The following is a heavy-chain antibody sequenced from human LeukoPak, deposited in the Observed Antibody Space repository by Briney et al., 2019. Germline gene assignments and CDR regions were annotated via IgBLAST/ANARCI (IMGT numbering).Heavy chain of an antibody. J-gene: IGHJ6*03. CDR1: GYTFTGYY. CDR3: ARESRPPRYYYDSSGYYERYYYMDV. V-gene: IGHV1-2*02. Sequence: VASVKVSCEASGYTFTGYYMHWVRQAPGQGLEWMGWINPNSGGTNYAQKFQGGVTMTRDTSISTAYMELSRLRSDDTAVYYCARESRPPRYYYDSSGYYERYYYMDVWGKGTTVTVSS. D-gene: IGHD3-22*01. CDR2: INPNSGGT.